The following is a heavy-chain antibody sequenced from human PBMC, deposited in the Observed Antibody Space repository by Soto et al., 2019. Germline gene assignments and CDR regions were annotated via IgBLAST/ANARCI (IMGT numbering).Heavy chain of an antibody. V-gene: IGHV1-18*01. J-gene: IGHJ4*02. CDR1: GYTFSSYH. Sequence: QIQLVQSGAEVKKPGASVKVSCKASGYTFSSYHITWVRQAPGQGLEWMGWISAYNGNTNYAQNLQGRVTMTTDPSMGTAYMELRSLRSDDTAVYYCARDLPPVDYWGQGTLVTVSS. CDR2: ISAYNGNT. CDR3: ARDLPPVDY.